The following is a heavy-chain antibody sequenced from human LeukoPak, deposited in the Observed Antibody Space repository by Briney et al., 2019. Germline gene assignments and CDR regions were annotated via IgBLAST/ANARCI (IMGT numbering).Heavy chain of an antibody. Sequence: PSETLSLTCTVSGGSISSYYWSWIRQPPGKGLEWIGYIYYSGSTNYNPSLTSRVTISVDTSKNQFSLKLSSVTAADTAVYYCARHYYGSGSYYKFDYWGQGTLVTVSS. CDR2: IYYSGST. V-gene: IGHV4-59*08. CDR3: ARHYYGSGSYYKFDY. CDR1: GGSISSYY. J-gene: IGHJ4*02. D-gene: IGHD3-10*01.